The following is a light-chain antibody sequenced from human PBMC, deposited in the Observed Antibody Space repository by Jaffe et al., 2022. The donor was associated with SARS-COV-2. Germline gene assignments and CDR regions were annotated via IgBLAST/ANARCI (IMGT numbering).Light chain of an antibody. Sequence: QSVLTQPPSVSGAPGQRVTISCTGSSSNIGAGYDVHWFQQLPETAPKLLISGNNNRPSGVPDRFSGSKSGTSASLAITGLQAEDEADYHCQSYDTSLSGYVFGTGTKVTVL. CDR3: QSYDTSLSGYV. CDR1: SSNIGAGYD. V-gene: IGLV1-40*01. CDR2: GNN. J-gene: IGLJ1*01.